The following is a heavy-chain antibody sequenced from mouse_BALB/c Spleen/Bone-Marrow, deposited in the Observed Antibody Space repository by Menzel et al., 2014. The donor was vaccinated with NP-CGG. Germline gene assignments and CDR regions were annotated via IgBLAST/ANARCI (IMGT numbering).Heavy chain of an antibody. CDR3: ESRGEYFDV. Sequence: EVQLQQSGPELVKPGASVKISCKASGCSFTGYYMHWVKQSHGNSLDWIGYIYPYNGVSSYNQKFKGKATLTVDKSSSTAYMELRSLTSDDSAVYYCESRGEYFDVWGAGTTVTVSS. CDR2: IYPYNGVS. V-gene: IGHV1-31*01. J-gene: IGHJ1*01. CDR1: GCSFTGYY.